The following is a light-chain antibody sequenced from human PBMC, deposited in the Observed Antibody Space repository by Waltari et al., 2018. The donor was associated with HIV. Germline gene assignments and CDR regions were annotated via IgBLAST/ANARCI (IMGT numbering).Light chain of an antibody. Sequence: QSALTQPASVSGSPGQSITISCTGTSTDVGSYTLVSWSQQHPGKAPKLLIYEVVNRPSGVSNRFSGSQSGNTASLTISGLQADDEADYYCCSYAGTTNFVVVFGGGTKLTVL. J-gene: IGLJ2*01. CDR3: CSYAGTTNFVVV. CDR2: EVV. CDR1: STDVGSYTL. V-gene: IGLV2-23*02.